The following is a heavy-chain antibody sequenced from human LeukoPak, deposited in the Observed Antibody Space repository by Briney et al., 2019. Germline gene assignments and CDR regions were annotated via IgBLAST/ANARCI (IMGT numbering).Heavy chain of an antibody. CDR3: ARPTGYSSLYYFYYMDV. CDR1: GFTFSSYG. CDR2: ISGSGGST. Sequence: GGSLRLSCAASGFTFSSYGMSWVRQAPGKGLEWVSAISGSGGSTYYADSVKGRFTISRDNSKNTLYLQMNSLRAEDTAVYYCARPTGYSSLYYFYYMDVWGKGTTVTVSS. V-gene: IGHV3-23*01. J-gene: IGHJ6*03. D-gene: IGHD6-19*01.